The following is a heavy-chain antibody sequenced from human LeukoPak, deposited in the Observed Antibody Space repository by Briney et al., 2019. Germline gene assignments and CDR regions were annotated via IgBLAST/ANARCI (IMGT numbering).Heavy chain of an antibody. J-gene: IGHJ4*02. CDR1: GFTFSSYG. V-gene: IGHV3-23*01. CDR3: AKGGSSSLSFDY. CDR2: ISGSGGST. Sequence: HPGGSLRLSCAASGFTFSSYGMSWVRQAPGKGLEWVSAISGSGGSTYYADSVKGRFTISRDNSKNTLYLQMNSLRAEDTAVYYCAKGGSSSLSFDYWGQGTLVTVSS. D-gene: IGHD6-6*01.